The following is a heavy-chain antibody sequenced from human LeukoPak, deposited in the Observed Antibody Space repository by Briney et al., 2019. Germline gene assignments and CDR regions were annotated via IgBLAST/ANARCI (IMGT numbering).Heavy chain of an antibody. J-gene: IGHJ4*02. D-gene: IGHD2-2*03. CDR3: ATGYCSSTSCYAAHY. V-gene: IGHV3-74*01. Sequence: GGSLRLSCAPSGFTFSSYWMHWVRQAPGKGLVCVSRINSDGSSTSYADSVKGRFTISRDNAKNTLYLQMNSLRAEDTAVYYCATGYCSSTSCYAAHYWGQGTLVTVSS. CDR2: INSDGSST. CDR1: GFTFSSYW.